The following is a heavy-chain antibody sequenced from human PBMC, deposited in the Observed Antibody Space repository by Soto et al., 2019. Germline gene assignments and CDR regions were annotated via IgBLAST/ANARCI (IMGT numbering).Heavy chain of an antibody. CDR1: GGSISSYY. Sequence: SETLSLTCTVSGGSISSYYWSWIRQPPGKGLEWIGYIYYSGSTNYNPSLKSRVTISVDTSKNQFSLKLSSVTAADAAVYYCARGSVVRGVDYWGQGTLITVSS. CDR3: ARGSVVRGVDY. J-gene: IGHJ4*02. V-gene: IGHV4-59*01. D-gene: IGHD3-10*01. CDR2: IYYSGST.